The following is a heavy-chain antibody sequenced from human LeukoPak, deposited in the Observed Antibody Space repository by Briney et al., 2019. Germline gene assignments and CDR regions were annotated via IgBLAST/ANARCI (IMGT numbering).Heavy chain of an antibody. CDR1: GFTFSSYG. V-gene: IGHV3-33*01. CDR3: ARDAEAVVPAAFYFDY. J-gene: IGHJ4*02. Sequence: GGSLRLSCAASGFTFSSYGMHWVRQAPGKGLEWVAVIWYDGSNKYYADSVKGRFTISRDNSKNTLYLQMNSLRAEDTAVYYCARDAEAVVPAAFYFDYWGQGTLVTVSS. CDR2: IWYDGSNK. D-gene: IGHD2-2*01.